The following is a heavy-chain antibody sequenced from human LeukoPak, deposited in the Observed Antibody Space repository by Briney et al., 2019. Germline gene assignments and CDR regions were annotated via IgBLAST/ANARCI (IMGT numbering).Heavy chain of an antibody. Sequence: ASVTVSCKASGYTFTGYFMHWVRQAPGQGLEWMGWINPNSGGTNYAQKFQGRVTMTRDTSISTAYMELSRLRSDDTAVYYCARVTAAAYYYYGMDVWGQGTTVTVSS. J-gene: IGHJ6*02. CDR1: GYTFTGYF. D-gene: IGHD6-13*01. V-gene: IGHV1-2*02. CDR2: INPNSGGT. CDR3: ARVTAAAYYYYGMDV.